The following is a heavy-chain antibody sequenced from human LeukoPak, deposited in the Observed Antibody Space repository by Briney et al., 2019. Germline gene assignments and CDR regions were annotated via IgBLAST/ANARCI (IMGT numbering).Heavy chain of an antibody. Sequence: PSETLSLTCAVSGYSTSSGDYWGWIRQSPGKGLEWIGNIFHSGSTYHNPSLKSRVTISVDTSKNKFSLKLSSVTAADTAVYYCARGIYYLIEYWGQGTLVTVSS. D-gene: IGHD3-10*01. V-gene: IGHV4-38-2*01. J-gene: IGHJ4*02. CDR3: ARGIYYLIEY. CDR2: IFHSGST. CDR1: GYSTSSGDY.